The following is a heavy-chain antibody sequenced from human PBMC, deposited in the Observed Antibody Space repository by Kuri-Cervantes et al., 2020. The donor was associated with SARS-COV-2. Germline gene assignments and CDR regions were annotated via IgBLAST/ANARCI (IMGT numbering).Heavy chain of an antibody. CDR1: GGSISSSSYY. Sequence: SETLSLTCTVSGGSISSSSYYWGWIRQPPGKGLEWIGSIYYSGSTNYNPSLKSRVTISVDKSKNQFSLKLSSVTAADTAVYYCARDRFWATTYYYYGMDVWGQGTAVTVSS. J-gene: IGHJ6*02. V-gene: IGHV4-39*07. CDR3: ARDRFWATTYYYYGMDV. D-gene: IGHD5-12*01. CDR2: IYYSGST.